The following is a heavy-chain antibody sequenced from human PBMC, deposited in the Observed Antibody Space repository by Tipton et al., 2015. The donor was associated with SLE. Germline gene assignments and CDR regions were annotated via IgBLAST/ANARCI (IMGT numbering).Heavy chain of an antibody. D-gene: IGHD3-3*01. V-gene: IGHV4-34*01. CDR2: INHSGST. CDR1: GGSFSGYY. CDR3: ARGRRFLEWGYYYYGMDV. Sequence: TLSLTCAVYGGSFSGYYWSWIRQPPGKGLEWIGEINHSGSTNYNPSLKSRVTISVDTPKNQFSLKLSSVTAADTAVYYCARGRRFLEWGYYYYGMDVWGQGTTVTVSS. J-gene: IGHJ6*02.